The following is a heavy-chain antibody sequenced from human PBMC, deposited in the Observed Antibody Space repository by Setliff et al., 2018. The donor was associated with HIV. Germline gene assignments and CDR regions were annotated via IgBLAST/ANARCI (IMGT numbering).Heavy chain of an antibody. CDR3: ARGTYYCETSGYHYDKTWAGTCFDY. V-gene: IGHV4-61*09. J-gene: IGHJ4*02. CDR1: DDSTSSGFYN. D-gene: IGHD3-22*01. CDR2: ISTSGSA. Sequence: SETLSLTCTVSDDSTSSGFYNWTWIRQPAGKRLEWIGHISTSGSASYNPSLESRTTISMDTSKNQFSLKLTSVTAADTAVYYCARGTYYCETSGYHYDKTWAGTCFDYWGQGTRVTGS.